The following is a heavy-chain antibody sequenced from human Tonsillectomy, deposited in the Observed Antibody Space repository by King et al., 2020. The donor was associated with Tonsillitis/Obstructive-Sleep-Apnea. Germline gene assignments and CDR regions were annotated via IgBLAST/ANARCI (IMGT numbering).Heavy chain of an antibody. CDR1: GGSISSYY. D-gene: IGHD3-22*01. CDR2: IYYSGST. CDR3: ARFYDGSGYYHTNINDAFDI. V-gene: IGHV4-59*08. J-gene: IGHJ3*02. Sequence: VQLQESGPGLVKASETLSLTCTVSGGSISSYYWSWIRQPPGKGLEWVGHIYYSGSTNYNPSLKSRVTISIDTSKNQFSLKLSSVTAADTAVYYCARFYDGSGYYHTNINDAFDIWGQGTMVTVSS.